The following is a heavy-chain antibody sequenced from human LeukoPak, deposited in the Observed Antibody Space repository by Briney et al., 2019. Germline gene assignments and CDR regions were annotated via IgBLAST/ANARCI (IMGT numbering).Heavy chain of an antibody. V-gene: IGHV3-23*01. J-gene: IGHJ4*02. CDR1: GFTFSSYA. Sequence: GGSLRLSCAASGFTFSSYAMSWVRQAPGKGLEWVSAISGSGGSTYYADSVKGRFTISRDNSKNTLYLQMNSLRAEDTAVYYCAKGVDYYGSGSLFDYWGQGTLVTVSS. CDR3: AKGVDYYGSGSLFDY. D-gene: IGHD3-10*01. CDR2: ISGSGGST.